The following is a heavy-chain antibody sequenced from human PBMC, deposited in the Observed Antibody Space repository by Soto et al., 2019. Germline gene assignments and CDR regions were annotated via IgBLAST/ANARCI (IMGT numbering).Heavy chain of an antibody. Sequence: QVQLVQSGAEVKKPGSSVKVSCKASGGTFSSYTISWVRQAPGQGLEWMGRIIPILGIANYAQKFQGRVTITAVKSTSTAYMEVSSLRSEDTAVDYCAVDAGGGYGFDWFALWGQGTLVTVSS. D-gene: IGHD6-13*01. J-gene: IGHJ5*02. V-gene: IGHV1-69*02. CDR3: AVDAGGGYGFDWFAL. CDR2: IIPILGIA. CDR1: GGTFSSYT.